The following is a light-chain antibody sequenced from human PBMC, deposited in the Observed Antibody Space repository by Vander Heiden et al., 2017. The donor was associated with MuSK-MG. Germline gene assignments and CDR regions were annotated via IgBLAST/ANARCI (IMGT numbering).Light chain of an antibody. J-gene: IGKJ3*01. CDR1: QSISSY. CDR2: AAS. CDR3: QQYDSDPQIT. V-gene: IGKV1-39*01. Sequence: DIQMTQSPSSLSASVGDRVTITCRASQSISSYLNWYQQKPGKAPKLLIYAASSLPSGVPSRFSGSGSGTDFTLTISSLQPEDFAAYYCQQYDSDPQITFGHGTKVDIK.